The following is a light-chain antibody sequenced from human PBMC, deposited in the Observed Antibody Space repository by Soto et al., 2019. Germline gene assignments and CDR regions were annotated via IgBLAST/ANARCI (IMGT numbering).Light chain of an antibody. V-gene: IGLV7-46*01. CDR1: TGAVTSGHY. Sequence: QAVVTQEPSLTVSPGGTVTLTCGSSTGAVTSGHYPYWFQQKPGQAPTTLIYDTSKKHSWTPARFSGSLLGGKVALTLSAAQPEDEADYYCLLSYSGVRIFGGGTKLTVL. CDR3: LLSYSGVRI. CDR2: DTS. J-gene: IGLJ2*01.